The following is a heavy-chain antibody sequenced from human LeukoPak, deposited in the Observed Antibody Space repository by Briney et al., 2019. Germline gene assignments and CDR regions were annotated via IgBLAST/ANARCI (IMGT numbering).Heavy chain of an antibody. V-gene: IGHV3-30*18. CDR1: GFTFSSYS. J-gene: IGHJ4*02. Sequence: GGSLRLSCAASGFTFSSYSMSWVRQAPGKGLEWVAVISYDGSNKYYADSVKGRFTISRDNSKNTLYLQMNSLRAEDTAVYYCAKTPAPVFGSKHYFDYWGQGTLVTVSS. CDR2: ISYDGSNK. CDR3: AKTPAPVFGSKHYFDY. D-gene: IGHD3-3*01.